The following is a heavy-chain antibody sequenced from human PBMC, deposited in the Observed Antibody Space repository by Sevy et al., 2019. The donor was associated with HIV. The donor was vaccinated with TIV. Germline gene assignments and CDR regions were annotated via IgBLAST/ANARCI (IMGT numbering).Heavy chain of an antibody. CDR1: GFTFSSYS. CDR2: ISSSNNYI. Sequence: GGSLRLSCAASGFTFSSYSMNWVRQAPGKGLEWVSSISSSNNYIYYADSLKSRFTISRDNAKNSLYLQMNSLRAEDTAVYYCARDLREYSSSSKYYFDYSGQGILVTVSS. D-gene: IGHD6-6*01. V-gene: IGHV3-21*01. J-gene: IGHJ4*02. CDR3: ARDLREYSSSSKYYFDY.